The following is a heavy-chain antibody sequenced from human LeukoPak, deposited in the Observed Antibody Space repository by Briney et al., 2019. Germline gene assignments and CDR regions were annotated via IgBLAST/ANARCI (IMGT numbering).Heavy chain of an antibody. CDR1: GFTFSSYG. J-gene: IGHJ1*01. V-gene: IGHV3-30*18. CDR2: ISYDGSNK. D-gene: IGHD6-19*01. CDR3: AKDRSSGSPEYFQH. Sequence: PGRSLRLSCAASGFTFSSYGMHWVRPAPGKGLGWVAVISYDGSNKYYADSVKGRFTISRDNSKNTLYLQMNSLRAEDTAVYYCAKDRSSGSPEYFQHWGQGTLVTVSS.